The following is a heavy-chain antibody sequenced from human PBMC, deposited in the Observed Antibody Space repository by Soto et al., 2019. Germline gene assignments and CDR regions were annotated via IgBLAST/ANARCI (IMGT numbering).Heavy chain of an antibody. V-gene: IGHV3-30-3*01. CDR3: ARDLGYCTSTRCYSSQGPLDY. Sequence: QVQLVESGGGVVQPGRSLRLSCAVSGFIFSSAMHWVRQAPGKGLEWVAVISYDGSDEYYADSVKGRFSISRDNSKNTVYLQMNSLRPEDTAVYHCARDLGYCTSTRCYSSQGPLDYWGQGILVTVSS. CDR1: GFIFSSA. J-gene: IGHJ4*02. CDR2: ISYDGSDE. D-gene: IGHD2-2*01.